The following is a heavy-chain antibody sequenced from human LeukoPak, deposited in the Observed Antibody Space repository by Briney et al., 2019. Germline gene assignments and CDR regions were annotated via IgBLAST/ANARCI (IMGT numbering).Heavy chain of an antibody. CDR3: TTNTAFDY. CDR1: GFTVSSAW. CDR2: IKSKTEGGTT. V-gene: IGHV3-15*01. J-gene: IGHJ4*02. D-gene: IGHD5-18*01. Sequence: GGSLRLSCVASGFTVSSAWMSWVRQAPGKGQEWVGRIKSKTEGGTTEYAAPVKGRFTISRDDSKNTLYLRMNSLKTEDTALYYCTTNTAFDYWGQGTLVTVSS.